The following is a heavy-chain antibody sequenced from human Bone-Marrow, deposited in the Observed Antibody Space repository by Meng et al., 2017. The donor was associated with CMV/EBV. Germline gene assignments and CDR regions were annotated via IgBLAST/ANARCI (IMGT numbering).Heavy chain of an antibody. CDR1: GGSFSGYY. Sequence: GSLRLSCAVYGGSFSGYYWSWIRQPPGKGLEWIGEINHSGSTNYNPSLKSRVTISVDTSKNQFSLKLSSVTAADTAVYYCALRKWLPRRKYNWFDPWGQGTLVTGSS. D-gene: IGHD3-22*01. J-gene: IGHJ5*02. CDR3: ALRKWLPRRKYNWFDP. CDR2: INHSGST. V-gene: IGHV4-34*01.